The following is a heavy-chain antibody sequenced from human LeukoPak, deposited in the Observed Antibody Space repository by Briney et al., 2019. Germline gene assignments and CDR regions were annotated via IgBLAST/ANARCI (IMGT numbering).Heavy chain of an antibody. D-gene: IGHD3-22*01. Sequence: SVKVSCKASGGTFSSYAISWVRQAPGQGLEWMGGIIPIFGTANYAQKFQGRVTITADESTSTAYMELSSLRSEDTAAYYCAREISGYGAFDIWGQGTMVTVSS. CDR3: AREISGYGAFDI. J-gene: IGHJ3*02. CDR1: GGTFSSYA. CDR2: IIPIFGTA. V-gene: IGHV1-69*13.